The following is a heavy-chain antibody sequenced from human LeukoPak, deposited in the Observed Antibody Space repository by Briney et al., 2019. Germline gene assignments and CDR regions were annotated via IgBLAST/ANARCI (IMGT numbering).Heavy chain of an antibody. J-gene: IGHJ3*02. V-gene: IGHV4-39*01. Sequence: SETLSLTCTVSGGSISSSSYYWGWIRQPPGKGLEWIGSIYYSGSTYYNPSLKSRVTISEDTSKNQFSLKLSSVTAADTAVYYCARQGSVAFDIWGQGTMVTVSS. CDR3: ARQGSVAFDI. CDR1: GGSISSSSYY. CDR2: IYYSGST. D-gene: IGHD2-15*01.